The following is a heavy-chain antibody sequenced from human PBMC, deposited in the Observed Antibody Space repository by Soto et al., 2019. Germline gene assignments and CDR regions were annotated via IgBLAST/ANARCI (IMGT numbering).Heavy chain of an antibody. CDR1: GFTFSSYG. Sequence: PVGSLRLSCAASGFTFSSYGMHWVRQAPGKGLEWVAVISYDGSNKYYADSVKGRFTISRDNSKNTLYLQMNSLRAEDTAVYYCAKDAASYDSSGLLNNWFDPWGQGTLVTVSS. CDR2: ISYDGSNK. J-gene: IGHJ5*02. D-gene: IGHD3-22*01. V-gene: IGHV3-30*18. CDR3: AKDAASYDSSGLLNNWFDP.